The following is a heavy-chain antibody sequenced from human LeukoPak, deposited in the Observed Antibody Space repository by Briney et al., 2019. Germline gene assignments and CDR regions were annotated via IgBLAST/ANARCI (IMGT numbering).Heavy chain of an antibody. D-gene: IGHD5-12*01. CDR1: GGSISGYF. CDR3: ARGRGYSGYGAFDI. Sequence: SETLSLTCTVSGGSISGYFWTWIRQHPGKRLEWIGYIYYGGSTYYNPSLKSRVTISVDTSKNQFSLKLSSVTAADTAVYYCARGRGYSGYGAFDIWGQGTMVTVSS. CDR2: IYYGGST. V-gene: IGHV4-59*06. J-gene: IGHJ3*02.